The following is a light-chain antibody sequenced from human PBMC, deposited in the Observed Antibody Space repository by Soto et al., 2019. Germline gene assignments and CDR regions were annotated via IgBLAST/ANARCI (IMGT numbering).Light chain of an antibody. CDR3: QQRSNWPLT. CDR1: QSVSSH. J-gene: IGKJ5*01. Sequence: EIVWTQSPATLSLSPGERATLSCRASQSVSSHLAWFQQRPGQAPRLLIYDASNRATGIPARFSGRGSGTDFTLTISSLEPEDFEVYYCQQRSNWPLTFGQGTRLEIK. CDR2: DAS. V-gene: IGKV3-11*01.